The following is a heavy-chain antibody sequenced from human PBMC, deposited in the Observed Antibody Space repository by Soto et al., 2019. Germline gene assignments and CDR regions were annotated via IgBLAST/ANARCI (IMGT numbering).Heavy chain of an antibody. CDR3: ARGRNLMDY. CDR1: GFTFSSYS. CDR2: ISSGSGTM. D-gene: IGHD3-16*01. J-gene: IGHJ4*02. Sequence: EVQLVESGGGLVQPGGSLRLSCAASGFTFSSYSMNWVRQAPGMGLEWLSYISSGSGTMYYADSVKGRFTISRDNAKNSLFLQMNSLRSEDTAVYYCARGRNLMDYWGQGTLVTVSS. V-gene: IGHV3-48*01.